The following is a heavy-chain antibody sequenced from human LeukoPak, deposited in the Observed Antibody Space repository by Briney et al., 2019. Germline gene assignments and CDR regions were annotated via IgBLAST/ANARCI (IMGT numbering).Heavy chain of an antibody. CDR2: IYSNEAT. CDR1: GGSITGYH. V-gene: IGHV4-4*08. J-gene: IGHJ3*02. Sequence: SETLSLTRTDSGGSITGYHWSWIRQPPGKGLEWIGYIYSNEATEYTPSLKSRVTISADTSKNQFSLRLTSVTAADTAIYFCARRNDFHIWGQGTMVTVSS. CDR3: ARRNDFHI.